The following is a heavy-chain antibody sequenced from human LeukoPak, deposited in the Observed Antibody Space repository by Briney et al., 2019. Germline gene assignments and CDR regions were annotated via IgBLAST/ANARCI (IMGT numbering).Heavy chain of an antibody. V-gene: IGHV4-34*01. CDR3: ARLRWLPNWFDP. J-gene: IGHJ5*02. Sequence: SETLSLTCAVYGGSFSGYYWSWIRQPPGKGLEWIGEINHSGSTNYNPSLKSRVTISVDTTKNQFSLKLSSVTAADTAVYYCARLRWLPNWFDPWGQGTLVTVSS. CDR2: INHSGST. D-gene: IGHD4-23*01. CDR1: GGSFSGYY.